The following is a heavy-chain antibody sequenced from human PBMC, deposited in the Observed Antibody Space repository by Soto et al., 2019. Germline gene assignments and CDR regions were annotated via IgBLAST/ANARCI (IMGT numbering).Heavy chain of an antibody. V-gene: IGHV1-69*13. CDR2: IIPIFGTA. D-gene: IGHD2-2*01. CDR1: GGTFSSYA. Sequence: SVKVSCKASGGTFSSYAISWVRQAPGQGLEWMGGIIPIFGTANYAQKFQGRVTITADESTSTAYMELSSLRSEDTAVYYCARVRRFVVVVPAAMPGWFDPWGQGTLVTVSS. J-gene: IGHJ5*02. CDR3: ARVRRFVVVVPAAMPGWFDP.